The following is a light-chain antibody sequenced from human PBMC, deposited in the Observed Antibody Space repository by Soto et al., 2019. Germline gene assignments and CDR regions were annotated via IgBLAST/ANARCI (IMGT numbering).Light chain of an antibody. CDR2: DVS. Sequence: QSALTQPASVSGSPGQSITISCTGTSSDVGGYNYVSWYQQHPGKAPKLMIYDVSNRPSGVSNRFSGSKSGNTASLTISGLQAEDEADYYCSSYTSSSSGVFGGGTNLTVL. CDR1: SSDVGGYNY. V-gene: IGLV2-14*01. J-gene: IGLJ2*01. CDR3: SSYTSSSSGV.